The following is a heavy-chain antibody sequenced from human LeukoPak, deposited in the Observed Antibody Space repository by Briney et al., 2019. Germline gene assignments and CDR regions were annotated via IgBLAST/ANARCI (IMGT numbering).Heavy chain of an antibody. Sequence: SETLSLTCTVSGGSISSYYWSWIRQPPGKGLEWIGEINHSGSTNYNPSLKSRVTISVDTSKNQFSLKLSSVTAADTAVYYCARGPGYYGSGSYYGHYYYYGMDVWGKGTTVTVSS. CDR2: INHSGST. V-gene: IGHV4-34*01. CDR1: GGSISSYY. J-gene: IGHJ6*04. D-gene: IGHD3-10*01. CDR3: ARGPGYYGSGSYYGHYYYYGMDV.